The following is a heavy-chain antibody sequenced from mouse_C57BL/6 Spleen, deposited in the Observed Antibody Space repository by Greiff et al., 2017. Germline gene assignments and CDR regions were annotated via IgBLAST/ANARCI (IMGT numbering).Heavy chain of an antibody. D-gene: IGHD1-1*01. J-gene: IGHJ3*01. CDR2: IYPGDGDT. Sequence: LVESGPELVKPGASVKISCKASGYAFSSSWMNWVKQRPGKGLEWIGRIYPGDGDTNYNGKFKGKATLTAEKSSSTAYMQLSSLTSEDSAVYFCAREGNYYGSSYAFAYWGQGTLVTVSA. CDR3: AREGNYYGSSYAFAY. V-gene: IGHV1-82*01. CDR1: GYAFSSSW.